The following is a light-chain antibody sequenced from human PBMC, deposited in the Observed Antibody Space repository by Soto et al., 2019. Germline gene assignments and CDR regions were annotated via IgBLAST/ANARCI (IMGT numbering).Light chain of an antibody. CDR1: QSVSGN. V-gene: IGKV3-20*01. CDR2: GAS. Sequence: EIVMKQSPGTLSVSPGERVISSCRARQSVSGNLAAYQQRPGQAPRLLIDGASSRATGIPDRFSSSGSATEFTLTISRLEPEDFAVYDCQQYGSSSWTFGQGTKV. J-gene: IGKJ1*01. CDR3: QQYGSSSWT.